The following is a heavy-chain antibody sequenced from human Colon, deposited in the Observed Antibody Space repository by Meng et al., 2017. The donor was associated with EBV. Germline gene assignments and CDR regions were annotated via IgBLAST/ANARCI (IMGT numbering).Heavy chain of an antibody. Sequence: QVSVEEPGPGLVKPSGTLSLPCPGSGASRSGRNGVRWLRQPPGKGLEWIGEIYHSGSTNYNPSLKSRVTISVDESKNQFSLRLSSVTAADTAVYYCARVGAYCGGDCYHPRWGQGTLVTVSS. V-gene: IGHV4-4*02. J-gene: IGHJ4*02. D-gene: IGHD2-21*02. CDR1: GASRSGRNG. CDR3: ARVGAYCGGDCYHPR. CDR2: IYHSGST.